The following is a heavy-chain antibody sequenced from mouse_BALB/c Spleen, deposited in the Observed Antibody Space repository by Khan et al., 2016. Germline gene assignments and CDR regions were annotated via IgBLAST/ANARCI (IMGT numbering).Heavy chain of an antibody. CDR2: ISYSGST. CDR3: ATDDYQSYYYAMDY. D-gene: IGHD2-4*01. Sequence: EVQLQESGPGLVKPSQSLSLTCTVTGYSITSDHAWNWIRQFPGNKLVWMGYISYSGSTSYNTSLKSRIPITRDPSKNQFFLQLNSVTTEDTATYYCATDDYQSYYYAMDYWDQGTSVTVAS. V-gene: IGHV3-2*02. J-gene: IGHJ4*01. CDR1: GYSITSDHA.